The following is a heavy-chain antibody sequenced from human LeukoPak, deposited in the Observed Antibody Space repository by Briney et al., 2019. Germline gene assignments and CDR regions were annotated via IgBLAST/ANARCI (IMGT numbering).Heavy chain of an antibody. J-gene: IGHJ6*04. CDR3: AREDDHSSGWYVTPDV. D-gene: IGHD6-19*01. CDR1: GGSISSYY. V-gene: IGHV4-59*01. CDR2: IYYSGGT. Sequence: PSETLSLTCAVSGGSISSYYWSWIRQPPGKGLEWIGYIYYSGGTNYNPSLKSRVTISVDTSKNQFSLKLSSVTAADTAVYYCAREDDHSSGWYVTPDVWGKGTTVTVSS.